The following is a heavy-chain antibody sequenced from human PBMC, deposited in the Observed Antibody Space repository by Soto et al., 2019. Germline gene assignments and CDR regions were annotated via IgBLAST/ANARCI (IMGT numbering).Heavy chain of an antibody. CDR2: IWNDGSNS. CDR1: GFTFNNYG. CDR3: ARRQIPPPTRGAANARGGMDV. D-gene: IGHD6-13*01. J-gene: IGHJ6*02. Sequence: QVQLVESGGGVVQPGRSLRLSCAASGFTFNNYGMHWVRQAPGKGLEWQAVIWNDGSNSSYANSVKGRFTISRDNSKNTLYLQMSSLRAEDTAVYYCARRQIPPPTRGAANARGGMDVWGQGTTVTVSS. V-gene: IGHV3-33*01.